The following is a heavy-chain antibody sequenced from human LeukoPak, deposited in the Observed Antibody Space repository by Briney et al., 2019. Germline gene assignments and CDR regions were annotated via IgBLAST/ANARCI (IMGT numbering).Heavy chain of an antibody. CDR3: AKVRGSDAFDL. D-gene: IGHD3-10*01. CDR2: IIPIINQT. CDR1: GCTISTHA. Sequence: SVKVSCKSSGCTISTHAINWVRQAPAQGLEWMGRIIPIINQTNYALKFRGRFTMTADESTNKAYMELSRLKSDDTAVYFCAKVRGSDAFDLWGQGTVVTVSS. J-gene: IGHJ3*01. V-gene: IGHV1-69*11.